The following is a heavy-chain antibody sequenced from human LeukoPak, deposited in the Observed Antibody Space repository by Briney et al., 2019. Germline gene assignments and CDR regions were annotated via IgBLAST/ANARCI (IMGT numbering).Heavy chain of an antibody. Sequence: GGSLRLSCAASGFTFSSYAMSWVRQAPGKGLEWVSAISGSGGSTYYADSVKGRFTISRDNSKNTLYLQMNSLRAEDTAVYYCAKEPHYQLLYDLQYFQHWGQGTLVTVSS. J-gene: IGHJ1*01. CDR3: AKEPHYQLLYDLQYFQH. CDR1: GFTFSSYA. CDR2: ISGSGGST. D-gene: IGHD2-2*02. V-gene: IGHV3-23*01.